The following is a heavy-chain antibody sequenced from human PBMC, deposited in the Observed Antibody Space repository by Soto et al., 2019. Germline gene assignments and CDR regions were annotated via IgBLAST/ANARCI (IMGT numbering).Heavy chain of an antibody. CDR2: INHSGST. Sequence: QVQLQQWGAGLLKPSETLSLTCAVYGGSFSGYYWSWIRQPPGKGLEWIGEINHSGSTKYNSSLKSRVIISGDTSKNQYSLRMSSVTAADTAVYYCATSILAYCSGGRCNDDAFDLWGQGTMVTVSS. D-gene: IGHD2-15*01. J-gene: IGHJ3*01. CDR1: GGSFSGYY. CDR3: ATSILAYCSGGRCNDDAFDL. V-gene: IGHV4-34*01.